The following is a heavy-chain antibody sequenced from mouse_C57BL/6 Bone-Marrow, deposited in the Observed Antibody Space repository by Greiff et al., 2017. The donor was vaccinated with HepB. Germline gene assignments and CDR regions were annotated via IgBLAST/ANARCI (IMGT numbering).Heavy chain of an antibody. J-gene: IGHJ3*01. CDR3: ARHYYDYDEGCAY. V-gene: IGHV1-69*01. Sequence: VQLQQPGAELVMPGASVKLSCKASGYTFTSYWMHWVKQRPGHGLEWIGEIDPSDSYTNYNQKFKGKSTLTADKSSSTAYMQLSSLTSEDSAVYSCARHYYDYDEGCAYWGQGTLVTVSA. CDR2: IDPSDSYT. D-gene: IGHD2-4*01. CDR1: GYTFTSYW.